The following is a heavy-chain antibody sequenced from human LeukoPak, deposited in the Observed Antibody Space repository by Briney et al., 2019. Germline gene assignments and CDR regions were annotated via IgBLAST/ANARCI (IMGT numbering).Heavy chain of an antibody. Sequence: VASVKVSCKASGYTFTSYDINWVRQATGQGLEWMGWMNPNSGNTGYAQKLQGRVTFTRDTSISTAYMELSSLRSEDTAVYYCARGLGSFGLVPGADYWGQGTLVTVSS. CDR1: GYTFTSYD. CDR2: MNPNSGNT. D-gene: IGHD3-10*01. J-gene: IGHJ4*02. CDR3: ARGLGSFGLVPGADY. V-gene: IGHV1-8*03.